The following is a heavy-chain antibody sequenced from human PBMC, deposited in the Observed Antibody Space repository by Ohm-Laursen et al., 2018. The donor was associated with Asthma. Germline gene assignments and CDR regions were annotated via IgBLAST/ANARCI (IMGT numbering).Heavy chain of an antibody. Sequence: GSLRLSRTASGFTFSSYWMSWVRQAPGKGLEWVANIKQDGSEKYYGDSVKGRFTISRDNAKNSLYLQMNSLRAEDTAVYYCARDRSIQLVPAASTYYYYYGMDVWGQGTTVTVSS. CDR1: GFTFSSYW. V-gene: IGHV3-7*01. J-gene: IGHJ6*02. CDR3: ARDRSIQLVPAASTYYYYYGMDV. CDR2: IKQDGSEK. D-gene: IGHD2-2*01.